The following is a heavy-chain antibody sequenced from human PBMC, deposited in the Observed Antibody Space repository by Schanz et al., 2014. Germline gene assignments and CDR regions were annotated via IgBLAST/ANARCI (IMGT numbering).Heavy chain of an antibody. CDR1: GFTFSAYA. D-gene: IGHD1-20*01. CDR3: AKTPRECCKYDNCPNGFDS. V-gene: IGHV3-23*01. CDR2: ISASGGTT. Sequence: EVQLLESGGGLVQPGGSLRLSCAASGFTFSAYAMTWVRQIPGKGLEWVSAISASGGTTYYADSVKGRFTISRDNSKNALYLQMNSLRAEDTAVYYGAKTPRECCKYDNCPNGFDSWGQGTLVTASS. J-gene: IGHJ5*01.